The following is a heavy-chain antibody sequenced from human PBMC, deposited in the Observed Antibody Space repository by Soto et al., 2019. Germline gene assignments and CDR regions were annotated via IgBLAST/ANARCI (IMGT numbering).Heavy chain of an antibody. CDR1: GGSISSYH. Sequence: SETLSLTCTVSGGSISSYHWSWIRQPAGKGLEWIGRIYTSGSTNYNPSLKSRVTMSVDTSKNQFSLKLSSVTAADTAVYYCAISGYCSSTSCYTDYYYGMDVWGQGTTVTVSS. CDR2: IYTSGST. D-gene: IGHD2-2*02. CDR3: AISGYCSSTSCYTDYYYGMDV. V-gene: IGHV4-4*07. J-gene: IGHJ6*02.